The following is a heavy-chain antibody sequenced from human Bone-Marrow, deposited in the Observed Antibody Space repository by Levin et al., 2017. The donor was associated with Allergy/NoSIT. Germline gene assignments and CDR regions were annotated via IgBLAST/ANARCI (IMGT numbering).Heavy chain of an antibody. CDR1: GGSVTSGDYY. V-gene: IGHV4-61*08. J-gene: IGHJ4*02. Sequence: MTSETLSLTCTVSGGSVTSGDYYWSWIRQPPGKGLDWIGYSQSSGRIIYNPSLKSRVTISVDTSKNQFSLKMSSVTAADTAVYYCARGPDWSKGGDYWGQGTLVTVSS. CDR3: ARGPDWSKGGDY. D-gene: IGHD3-9*01. CDR2: SQSSGRI.